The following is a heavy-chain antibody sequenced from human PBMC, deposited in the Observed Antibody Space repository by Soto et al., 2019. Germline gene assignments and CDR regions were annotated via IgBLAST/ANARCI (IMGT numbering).Heavy chain of an antibody. J-gene: IGHJ5*02. Sequence: SETLSLTCTVSGGSISSGDYYWSWIRQPPGKGLEWIGYIYYSGSTYYNPSLKSRVTISVDTSKNQFSLKLSSVTAADTAVYYCARGMGNYYDSSGYYYAKENWFDPWGQGTLVTVSS. V-gene: IGHV4-30-4*01. CDR2: IYYSGST. CDR1: GGSISSGDYY. D-gene: IGHD3-22*01. CDR3: ARGMGNYYDSSGYYYAKENWFDP.